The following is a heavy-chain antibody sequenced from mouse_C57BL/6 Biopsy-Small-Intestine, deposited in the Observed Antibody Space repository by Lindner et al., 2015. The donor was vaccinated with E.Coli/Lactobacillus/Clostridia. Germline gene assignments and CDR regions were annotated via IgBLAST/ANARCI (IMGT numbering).Heavy chain of an antibody. J-gene: IGHJ3*01. D-gene: IGHD2-3*01. CDR1: GYLFTDHN. Sequence: QLQESGPELVKPGASVKISCKASGYLFTDHNMNWVKQSNGKSLEWIGIINPNYGTTNYNQKFKGKATLTIDQSSSTAYMQLNSLTSEDSAVYYCARDGYYGFAYWGQGTLVTVSA. CDR2: INPNYGTT. V-gene: IGHV1-39*01. CDR3: ARDGYYGFAY.